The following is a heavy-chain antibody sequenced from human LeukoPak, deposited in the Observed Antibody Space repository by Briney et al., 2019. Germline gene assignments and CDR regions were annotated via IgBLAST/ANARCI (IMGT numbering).Heavy chain of an antibody. Sequence: QPGGSLRLSCAASGFTFSSYGMHWVRQAPGKGLEWVAVISYDGSNKYYADSVKGRFTISRDNSKNTLYLQMNSLRAEDTAVYYCASERWELLGKNWFDPWGQGTLVTVSS. CDR3: ASERWELLGKNWFDP. V-gene: IGHV3-30*03. D-gene: IGHD1-26*01. CDR1: GFTFSSYG. J-gene: IGHJ5*02. CDR2: ISYDGSNK.